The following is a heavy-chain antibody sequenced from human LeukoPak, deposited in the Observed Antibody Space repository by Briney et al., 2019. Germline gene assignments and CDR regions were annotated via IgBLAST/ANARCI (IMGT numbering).Heavy chain of an antibody. CDR3: VRGPTLIGVAGTWPLDF. D-gene: IGHD6-19*01. CDR1: GFTLTDLS. CDR2: ISSASSYK. Sequence: GGSLRLSCAVSGFTLTDLSMQWVRQAPGKGLEWVSSISSASSYKYYGDSVKGRFTISRDKATTSLYLQMNSLRAEDTAVSYCVRGPTLIGVAGTWPLDFWGLGTLVIVS. J-gene: IGHJ4*02. V-gene: IGHV3-21*01.